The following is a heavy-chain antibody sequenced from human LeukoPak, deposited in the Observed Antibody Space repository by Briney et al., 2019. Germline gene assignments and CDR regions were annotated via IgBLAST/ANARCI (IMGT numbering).Heavy chain of an antibody. CDR3: ARDHPYYYDSSGYYDGWYFDL. CDR2: IYSGGST. Sequence: GGSLGLSCAASGFTVSSNYMSWVRQAPGKGLEWVSVIYSGGSTYYADSVKGRFTISRHNSKNTLYLQMNSLRAEDTAVYYCARDHPYYYDSSGYYDGWYFDLWGRGTLVTVSS. D-gene: IGHD3-22*01. J-gene: IGHJ2*01. CDR1: GFTVSSNY. V-gene: IGHV3-53*04.